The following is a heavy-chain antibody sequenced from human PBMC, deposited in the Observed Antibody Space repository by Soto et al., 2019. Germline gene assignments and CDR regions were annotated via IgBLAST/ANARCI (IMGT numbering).Heavy chain of an antibody. Sequence: PGGSLRLSCAASGFTVSSNYMSWVRQAPGKWLEWVSVIYSGGSTYYADSVKGRFTISRDNSKNTLYLQMNSLRAEDTAVYYCARDWDDFWSGYYSPRVYYYYYGMDVWGQGXTVTVYS. D-gene: IGHD3-3*01. J-gene: IGHJ6*02. CDR2: IYSGGST. CDR1: GFTVSSNY. CDR3: ARDWDDFWSGYYSPRVYYYYYGMDV. V-gene: IGHV3-53*01.